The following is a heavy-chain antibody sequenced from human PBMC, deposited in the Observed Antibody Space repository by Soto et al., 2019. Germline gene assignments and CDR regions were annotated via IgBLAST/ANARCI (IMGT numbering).Heavy chain of an antibody. CDR2: IYYTGTT. Sequence: PSATLSLTCTVSGGSISNANYYWSWIRHHPGKGLEWIGYIYYTGTTYYSPSLESRVAISVDTSHNKFSLKLGAVTAADTAVYSCARAHVMVVAGRTYDYWGQGTLVTDSS. CDR1: GGSISNANYY. V-gene: IGHV4-31*03. CDR3: ARAHVMVVAGRTYDY. D-gene: IGHD6-19*01. J-gene: IGHJ4*02.